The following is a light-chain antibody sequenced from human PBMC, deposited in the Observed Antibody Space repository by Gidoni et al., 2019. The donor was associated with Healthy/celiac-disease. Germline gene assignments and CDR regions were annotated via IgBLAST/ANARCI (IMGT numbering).Light chain of an antibody. J-gene: IGKJ3*01. V-gene: IGKV1-39*01. Sequence: DIQLTQSPSPLSASVGDRVPITCRASQSLSSYLNRYQQKPGKAPKLLIYAASSLQSGVPSRFSGSGSGTDFTLTISSLQAEEFATYYCQQSYSTPFTFGHGTKVDIK. CDR2: AAS. CDR3: QQSYSTPFT. CDR1: QSLSSY.